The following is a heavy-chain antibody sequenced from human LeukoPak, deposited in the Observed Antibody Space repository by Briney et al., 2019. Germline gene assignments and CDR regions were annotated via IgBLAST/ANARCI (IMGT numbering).Heavy chain of an antibody. Sequence: SATLSLTCTVSGDSISNYSWSWIRQPPGKGLEWIGYIYYSGSTNYNPSLKSRVTISVDTSKNLFSLDLSSVTAADTAVYYCARGGIPVATGVPQFDYWGQGTLVTVSS. CDR1: GDSISNYS. J-gene: IGHJ4*02. V-gene: IGHV4-59*01. D-gene: IGHD2-2*01. CDR3: ARGGIPVATGVPQFDY. CDR2: IYYSGST.